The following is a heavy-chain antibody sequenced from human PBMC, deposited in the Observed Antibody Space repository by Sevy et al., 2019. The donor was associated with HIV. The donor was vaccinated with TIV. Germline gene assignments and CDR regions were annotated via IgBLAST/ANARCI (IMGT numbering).Heavy chain of an antibody. J-gene: IGHJ5*02. CDR1: GFTFTDYY. CDR2: ISTSGSTI. D-gene: IGHD7-27*01. Sequence: GGSLRLSCAASGFTFTDYYMSWIRQAPGKGLEWLSYISTSGSTIYYADSVKGRFTISRDKAKNSLYLQMNSLRAEDTAVYYCSREEGTGGVFQNWFDPWGQGTLVTVSS. CDR3: SREEGTGGVFQNWFDP. V-gene: IGHV3-11*01.